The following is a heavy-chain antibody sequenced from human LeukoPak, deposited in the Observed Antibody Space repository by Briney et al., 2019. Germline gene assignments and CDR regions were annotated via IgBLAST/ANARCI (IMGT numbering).Heavy chain of an antibody. D-gene: IGHD6-25*01. CDR2: IYYSGST. CDR3: ARSAIDAFDI. J-gene: IGHJ3*02. V-gene: IGHV4-59*08. Sequence: SETLSLTCTVSGGSISSYYWSWIRQPPGKGLEWIGYIYYSGSTNYNPSLKSRVSISVDTSKNQFSLKLSSVTAADTAVYYCARSAIDAFDIWGQGTMVTVSS. CDR1: GGSISSYY.